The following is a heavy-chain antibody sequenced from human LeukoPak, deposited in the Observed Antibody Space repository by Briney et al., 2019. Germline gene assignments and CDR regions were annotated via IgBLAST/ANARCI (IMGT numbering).Heavy chain of an antibody. Sequence: GGSLRLSCAASGFTVSSNYMSWVRQAPGKGLEWVSVIYSGGSTYYAASVKGRFTTSRDNSKTTLYLQMNSLRAEDTAVYYCARDDTNAPGYWGQGTLGTVSS. CDR3: ARDDTNAPGY. CDR2: IYSGGST. D-gene: IGHD2-8*01. CDR1: GFTVSSNY. V-gene: IGHV3-66*01. J-gene: IGHJ4*02.